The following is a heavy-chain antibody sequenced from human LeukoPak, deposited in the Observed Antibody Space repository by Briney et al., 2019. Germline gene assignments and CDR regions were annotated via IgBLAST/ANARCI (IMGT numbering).Heavy chain of an antibody. CDR3: ARVYQYVFWSTDYYYYMDV. V-gene: IGHV4-4*07. J-gene: IGHJ6*03. Sequence: PSETLSLTCTVSGGSISSYYWSWIRQPPGKGLEWIGRIYTSGSTNYNPSLKSRVTMSVETSKNQFPLKVSSVTAADTAEYYCARVYQYVFWSTDYYYYMDVWGKGTTVTVSS. CDR2: IYTSGST. D-gene: IGHD3-3*01. CDR1: GGSISSYY.